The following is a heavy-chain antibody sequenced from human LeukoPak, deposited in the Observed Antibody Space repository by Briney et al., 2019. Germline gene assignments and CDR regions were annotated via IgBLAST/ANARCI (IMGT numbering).Heavy chain of an antibody. J-gene: IGHJ4*02. Sequence: GGSLRLSCAASGFTFSSYSMNWVRQAPGKGLEWVSYISSSSSTIYYADSVEGRFTISRDNAKNSLYLQMNSLRAEDTAVYSCARDAGYCSSTSCYHDYWGQGTLVTVSS. CDR1: GFTFSSYS. CDR3: ARDAGYCSSTSCYHDY. V-gene: IGHV3-48*01. D-gene: IGHD2-2*01. CDR2: ISSSSSTI.